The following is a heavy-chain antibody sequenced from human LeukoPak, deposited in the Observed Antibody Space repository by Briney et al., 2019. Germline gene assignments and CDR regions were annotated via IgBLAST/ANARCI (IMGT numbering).Heavy chain of an antibody. V-gene: IGHV3-15*01. CDR2: IKSNNDGGTT. CDR1: GFIFNKAW. CDR3: TPVMVEDRGF. J-gene: IGHJ4*02. Sequence: GGSLRLSYAASGFIFNKAWMNWVRQAPGKGPEWVGRIKSNNDGGTTDYASPVEGRFIISRDDSKNTIYLQMNRLIIDDTAIYYCTPVMVEDRGFWGQGTLVTVSS. D-gene: IGHD2-21*01.